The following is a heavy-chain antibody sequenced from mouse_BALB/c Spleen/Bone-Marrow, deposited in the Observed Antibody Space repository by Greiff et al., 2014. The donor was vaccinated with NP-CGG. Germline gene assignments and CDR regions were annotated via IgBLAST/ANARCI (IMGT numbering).Heavy chain of an antibody. D-gene: IGHD2-4*01. J-gene: IGHJ2*01. CDR1: GYAFTSYN. CDR3: ARYFDYDYFDY. CDR2: IDPYNGGT. V-gene: IGHV1S135*01. Sequence: EVQLQQSGPELVKPGASVKVSCKASGYAFTSYNMYWVKQSHGKSLEWIGYIDPYNGGTYYNQKFKGKATLTVDNSSSTAYMHLNSLTSEDSALDYCARYFDYDYFDYWGQGTTLTVSS.